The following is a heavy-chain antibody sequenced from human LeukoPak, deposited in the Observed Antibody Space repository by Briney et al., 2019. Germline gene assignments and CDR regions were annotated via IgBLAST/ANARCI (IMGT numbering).Heavy chain of an antibody. D-gene: IGHD3-10*01. J-gene: IGHJ6*04. CDR2: ISAYNGNT. V-gene: IGHV1-18*01. CDR1: GYTFTSYG. Sequence: ASVKVSCKASGYTFTSYGISWVRQAPGQGLEWMGWISAYNGNTHYAQKFQGRVTMTTDTSTNTVYMELRSLRSDDTAVYYCATGLWFGKYLDVWGKGTTVTISS. CDR3: ATGLWFGKYLDV.